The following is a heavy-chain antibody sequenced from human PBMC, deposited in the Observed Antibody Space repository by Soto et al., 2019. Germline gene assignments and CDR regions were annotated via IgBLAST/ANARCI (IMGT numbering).Heavy chain of an antibody. CDR3: ARARLRAVYAFDF. Sequence: QVQLQESGPGLMNPSQTLSLTCTVSGGSINSGAYYWSWVRQHPGKGLEWIGYIYYSGSTYFSPSLKSRLTISIDTSKNQFSLKLSSVTAADTAMYYCARARLRAVYAFDFWGQGTMVTVSS. CDR1: GGSINSGAYY. J-gene: IGHJ3*01. CDR2: IYYSGST. V-gene: IGHV4-31*03. D-gene: IGHD5-12*01.